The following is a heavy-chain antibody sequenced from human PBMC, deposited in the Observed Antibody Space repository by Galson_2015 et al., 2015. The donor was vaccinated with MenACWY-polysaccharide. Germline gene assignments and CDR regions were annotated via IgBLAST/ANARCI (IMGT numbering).Heavy chain of an antibody. CDR3: AREGSRIVFHAFDI. CDR1: GSRFSNSG. V-gene: IGHV3-33*01. J-gene: IGHJ3*02. D-gene: IGHD2-2*01. CDR2: IQYDGSNK. Sequence: SLRLSCAASGSRFSNSGMYWVRQAPGKGLEWEAVIQYDGSNKVYADSVKGRFTISRDNSKNTVFLEMNTLGVEDTAVYYCAREGSRIVFHAFDIWGQVTMVTVSS.